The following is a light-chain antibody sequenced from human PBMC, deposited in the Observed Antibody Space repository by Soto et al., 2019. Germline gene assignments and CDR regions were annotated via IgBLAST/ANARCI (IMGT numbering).Light chain of an antibody. J-gene: IGLJ1*01. CDR1: SSDVGGYNY. Sequence: QSALTQPRSVSGSPGQSVTISCTGTSSDVGGYNYVSWYQHHPGKAPQLMIYDVSKRPSGVPDRFSGSKSGNTASLTISGLQAEDEADYYCCSYAGTTRVFGTGTKLTVL. V-gene: IGLV2-11*01. CDR2: DVS. CDR3: CSYAGTTRV.